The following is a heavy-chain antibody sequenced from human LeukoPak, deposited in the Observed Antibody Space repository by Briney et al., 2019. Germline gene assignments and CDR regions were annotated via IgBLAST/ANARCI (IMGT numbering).Heavy chain of an antibody. CDR1: GFPFSNYG. J-gene: IGHJ4*02. Sequence: GGSLRLSCAASGFPFSNYGMNWVRQAPGKGLEWVSFTDTSGKYIYYGDSVKGRFTISRDNAKNLLFLQMNSLRAEDTAFYSCTREFSGSGRGLDYWGQGTPVTVSS. CDR3: TREFSGSGRGLDY. D-gene: IGHD3-10*01. CDR2: TDTSGKYI. V-gene: IGHV3-21*04.